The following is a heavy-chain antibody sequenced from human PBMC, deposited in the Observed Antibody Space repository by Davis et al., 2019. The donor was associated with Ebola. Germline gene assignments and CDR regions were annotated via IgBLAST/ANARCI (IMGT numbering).Heavy chain of an antibody. Sequence: GGSLRLSCAASGFTFSTYSMNWVRQAPGKGLEWISYITSTSSVTYFADSVKGRFTISRDNAKESLYLQMSSLRDEDTAVYYCAKQQSGSRNNGYYFDYWGQGTLVTVSS. CDR2: ITSTSSVT. CDR3: AKQQSGSRNNGYYFDY. CDR1: GFTFSTYS. D-gene: IGHD1/OR15-1a*01. J-gene: IGHJ4*02. V-gene: IGHV3-48*02.